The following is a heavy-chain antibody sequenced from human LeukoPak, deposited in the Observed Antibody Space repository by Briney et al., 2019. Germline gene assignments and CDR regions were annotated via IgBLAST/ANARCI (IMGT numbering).Heavy chain of an antibody. CDR1: GGSISSSSYY. CDR3: ARDYYDSSGYYYGPDAFDI. V-gene: IGHV4-39*07. Sequence: SETLSLTCTVSGGSISSSSYYWGWIRQPPGKGLEWIGSIYYSGSTYYNPSLKSRVTISVDTSKNQFSLKLSSVTAADTAVYYCARDYYDSSGYYYGPDAFDIWGQGTMVTVSS. J-gene: IGHJ3*02. CDR2: IYYSGST. D-gene: IGHD3-22*01.